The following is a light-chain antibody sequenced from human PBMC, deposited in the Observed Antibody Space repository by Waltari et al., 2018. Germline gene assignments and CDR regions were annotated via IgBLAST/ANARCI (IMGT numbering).Light chain of an antibody. V-gene: IGKV2-30*01. CDR2: KVS. CDR1: QRLENTDGNTY. CDR3: LQAPIT. Sequence: DVVLTQSPFFLPVTLGQPASIPCRSTQRLENTDGNTYLDWFLQRPGQSPRRLIYKVSERDSGVPDRFSGIGSGSNFTLKISRVEAEDVGVYYCLQAPITFGPGTRVDIK. J-gene: IGKJ3*01.